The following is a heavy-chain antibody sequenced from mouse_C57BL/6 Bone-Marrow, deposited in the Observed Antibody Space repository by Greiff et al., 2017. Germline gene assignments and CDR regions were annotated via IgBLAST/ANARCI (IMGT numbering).Heavy chain of an antibody. J-gene: IGHJ4*01. D-gene: IGHD2-3*01. CDR3: ARSDGFYAMDY. CDR1: GYTFTSYW. V-gene: IGHV1-69*01. CDR2: IDPSDSYT. Sequence: VQLQQPGAELVMPGASVKLSCKASGYTFTSYWMHWVKQRPGQGLEWIGEIDPSDSYTNYNQKFKGKSTLTVDKSSSTAYMQLSSLTSEDSAVYYCARSDGFYAMDYWGQGTSVTVSS.